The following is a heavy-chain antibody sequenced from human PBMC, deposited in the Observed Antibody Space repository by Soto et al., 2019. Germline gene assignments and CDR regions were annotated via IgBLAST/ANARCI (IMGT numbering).Heavy chain of an antibody. CDR1: GFTFTSYD. J-gene: IGHJ4*02. Sequence: QVQLVQSGAEVKKPGASVKVSCKASGFTFTSYDINWVRQATGQGLEWLGWMNPNSGNTGYAQKFQGRVTMTRNNSITTAYMELSSLTSEDTAVYYCAREPGYKFGVEPLAYWGQGTPVTVSS. D-gene: IGHD5-18*01. CDR3: AREPGYKFGVEPLAY. CDR2: MNPNSGNT. V-gene: IGHV1-8*01.